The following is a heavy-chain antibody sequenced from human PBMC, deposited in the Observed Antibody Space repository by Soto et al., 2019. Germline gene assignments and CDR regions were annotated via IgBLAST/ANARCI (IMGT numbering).Heavy chain of an antibody. CDR1: GFSFSAYW. J-gene: IGHJ4*02. D-gene: IGHD2-15*01. Sequence: LVESGGGLVQPGGSLRLSCSAAGFSFSAYWMSWVRQAPGKGLGWVANIKQEGGEKYYEHSGKGRFAISRDDAKNALYLQMNSLRAEDTAVYYCARNRGWGCSGGSCCPTYFDYWGQGTLVTVCS. CDR3: ARNRGWGCSGGSCCPTYFDY. V-gene: IGHV3-7*01. CDR2: IKQEGGEK.